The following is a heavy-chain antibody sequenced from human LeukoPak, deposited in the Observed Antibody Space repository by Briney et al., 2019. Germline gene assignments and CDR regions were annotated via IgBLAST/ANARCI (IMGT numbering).Heavy chain of an antibody. CDR2: INPNSGGT. J-gene: IGHJ5*02. CDR1: GDTFTGYY. CDR3: AREGGLVGATGGNWFDP. Sequence: ASVKVSCKASGDTFTGYYMHWVRQAPGQGLEWMGWINPNSGGTDYAQKFQGWVTMTRDTSISTAYMELSRLRSDDTAVYYCAREGGLVGATGGNWFDPWGQGTLVTVSS. D-gene: IGHD1-26*01. V-gene: IGHV1-2*04.